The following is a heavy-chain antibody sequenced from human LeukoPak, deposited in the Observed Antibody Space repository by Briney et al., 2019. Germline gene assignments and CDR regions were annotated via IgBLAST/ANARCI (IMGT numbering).Heavy chain of an antibody. J-gene: IGHJ4*02. CDR1: GFNVSSNY. D-gene: IGHD6-19*01. V-gene: IGHV3-66*01. Sequence: GGSLRLSCSASGFNVSSNYMSWVRQAPGKGLEWVSGMYSGGSTYYADSVKGRFIFSRDNSKNTLYLQMNSLRAEDTALYYCARATGITVAPKYWGQGTLVTVSS. CDR2: MYSGGST. CDR3: ARATGITVAPKY.